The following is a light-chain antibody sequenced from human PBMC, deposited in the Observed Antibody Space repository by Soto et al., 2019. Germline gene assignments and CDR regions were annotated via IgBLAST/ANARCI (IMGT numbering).Light chain of an antibody. CDR3: QSYDSSLSGVV. CDR2: GNS. CDR1: SSNIGAGYD. J-gene: IGLJ2*01. Sequence: QSVLTQPPSASGAPGQRVTICCTGSSSNIGAGYDVHWYQQLPGTAPKLLIYGNSNRPAGVPDRFSGSKSGTSASLAITGLQAEDEADYYCQSYDSSLSGVVFGGGTKVTVL. V-gene: IGLV1-40*01.